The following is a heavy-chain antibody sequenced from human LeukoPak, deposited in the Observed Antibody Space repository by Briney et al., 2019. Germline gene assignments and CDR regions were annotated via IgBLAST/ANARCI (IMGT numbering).Heavy chain of an antibody. CDR2: IYYSGST. CDR3: ARVDIVVVPGFDY. V-gene: IGHV4-31*03. CDR1: GGSISSGGYY. J-gene: IGHJ4*02. D-gene: IGHD2-2*03. Sequence: PSETLSLTCTVSGGSISSGGYYWSRIRQHPGKGLEWIGYIYYSGSTYYNPSLKSRVTISVDTSKNQFSLKLSSATAADTAVYYCARVDIVVVPGFDYWGQGTLVTVSS.